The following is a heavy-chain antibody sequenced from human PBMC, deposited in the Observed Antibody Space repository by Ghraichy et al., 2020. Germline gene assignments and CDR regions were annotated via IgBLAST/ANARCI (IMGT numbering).Heavy chain of an antibody. CDR3: AKGDTALDAFDI. V-gene: IGHV3-23*01. D-gene: IGHD5-18*01. CDR2: ISGSGGST. J-gene: IGHJ3*02. Sequence: GGSLRLSCAASGFTFSSYGMSWVRQAPGKGLEWVSGISGSGGSTYYADSVKGRFTISRDNSKNTLYLQMNSLRAEDTAVYYCAKGDTALDAFDIWGHGTMVTVSS. CDR1: GFTFSSYG.